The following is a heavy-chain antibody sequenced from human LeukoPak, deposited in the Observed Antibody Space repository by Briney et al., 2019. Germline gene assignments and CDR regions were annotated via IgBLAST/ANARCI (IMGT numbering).Heavy chain of an antibody. D-gene: IGHD1-7*01. J-gene: IGHJ4*02. Sequence: GGSLRLSCAASGFTFSDYAMHWVRQAPGKGLEWVAVISKDGSDKYYPGSVRGRFTISRDNSKNTIYLQMDSPRAEDTAIYYCARDYWWNYDYWGQGTLVTVSS. CDR3: ARDYWWNYDY. V-gene: IGHV3-30-3*01. CDR2: ISKDGSDK. CDR1: GFTFSDYA.